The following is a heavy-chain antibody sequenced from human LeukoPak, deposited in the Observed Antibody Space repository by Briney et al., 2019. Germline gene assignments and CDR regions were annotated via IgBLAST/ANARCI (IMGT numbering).Heavy chain of an antibody. D-gene: IGHD6-19*01. Sequence: GGSLRLSCAASGFTFSSYAMHWVRQAPGKGLECVAVISYDGSNKYYADSVKRRFTISRDNSKNTLYLQMNSLRAEDTAVYYCARPYTSGYSSGWYYFDYWGQGTLVTVSS. V-gene: IGHV3-30-3*01. CDR3: ARPYTSGYSSGWYYFDY. J-gene: IGHJ4*02. CDR1: GFTFSSYA. CDR2: ISYDGSNK.